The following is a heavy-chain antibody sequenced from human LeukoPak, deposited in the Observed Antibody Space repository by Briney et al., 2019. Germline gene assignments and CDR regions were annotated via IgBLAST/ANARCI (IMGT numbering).Heavy chain of an antibody. D-gene: IGHD6-19*01. Sequence: GASVKVSCKASGYTFTSYGISWVRQAPGQGLEWMGWISAYNGNTNYAQKLQGRVTMTTDTSTSTAYMELRSLRSDDTAVYYCASMMGIAVAGTSPFDYWGQGTLVTVSS. CDR3: ASMMGIAVAGTSPFDY. V-gene: IGHV1-18*01. CDR2: ISAYNGNT. J-gene: IGHJ4*02. CDR1: GYTFTSYG.